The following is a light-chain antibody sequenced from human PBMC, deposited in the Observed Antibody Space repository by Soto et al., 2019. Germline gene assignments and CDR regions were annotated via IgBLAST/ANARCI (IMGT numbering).Light chain of an antibody. CDR3: MQALQTPS. J-gene: IGKJ4*01. CDR1: QSLLHSNGYNY. CDR2: LGS. V-gene: IGKV2-28*01. Sequence: VMSQSPLSLSVTPGEPASISCRSSQSLLHSNGYNYLDWYLQKPGQSPQLLIYLGSFRAAGVPDRFSGSGSGTDFTLKISRVEAADVGVYYCMQALQTPSFGGGTKVEIK.